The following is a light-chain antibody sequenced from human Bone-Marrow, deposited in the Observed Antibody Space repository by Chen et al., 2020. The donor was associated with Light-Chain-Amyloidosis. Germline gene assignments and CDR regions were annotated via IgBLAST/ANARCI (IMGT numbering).Light chain of an antibody. V-gene: IGLV2-14*01. CDR1: SSDVVGDNH. J-gene: IGLJ1*01. CDR2: EVT. CDR3: SSYTITNTLV. Sequence: QSALTQPASVSVSPGQSITISCTRTSSDVVGDNHVSWYQQHPDKAHKLMIYEVTNRPSWVPDRFSGSKSDNTASLTISGLQTEDEADYFCSSYTITNTLVFGSGTRVTVL.